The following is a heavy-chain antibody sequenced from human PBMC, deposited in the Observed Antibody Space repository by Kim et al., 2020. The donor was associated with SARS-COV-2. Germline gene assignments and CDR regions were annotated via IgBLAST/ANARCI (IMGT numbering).Heavy chain of an antibody. Sequence: AAPVKGRFTISRDDSKNTLYLQMNSLKTEDTAVYYCTTTPFYVDSRFDYWGQGTLVTVSS. D-gene: IGHD3-9*01. V-gene: IGHV3-15*01. J-gene: IGHJ4*02. CDR3: TTTPFYVDSRFDY.